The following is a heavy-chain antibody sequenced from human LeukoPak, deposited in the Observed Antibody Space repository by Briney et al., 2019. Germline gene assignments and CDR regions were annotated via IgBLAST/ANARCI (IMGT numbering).Heavy chain of an antibody. CDR1: GGSISSSSYY. D-gene: IGHD6-19*01. V-gene: IGHV4-39*01. CDR3: ARGAVAGTLEGNYFEH. Sequence: SETLSLTCTVAGGSISSSSYYWGWIRQPPGKGLEWIGSIYYSGSTYYNPSLNSRVTISVDTSKTQFSLKLSSVPAADTAVYYCARGAVAGTLEGNYFEHWGQGTLVTVSS. CDR2: IYYSGST. J-gene: IGHJ4*02.